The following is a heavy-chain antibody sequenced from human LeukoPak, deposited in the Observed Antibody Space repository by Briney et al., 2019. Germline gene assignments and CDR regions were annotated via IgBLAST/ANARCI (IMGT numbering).Heavy chain of an antibody. V-gene: IGHV4-61*02. D-gene: IGHD3-22*01. Sequence: PSQTLSLTCTVSGGSISSGSYYWSWIRQPAGKALEWIGRIYTSGSTNYNSSLKSRVTISGDTSENQFSLRLSSVTAADTAVYYCARASYSYDISGWVPFDYWGQGTLVTVSS. CDR2: IYTSGST. CDR3: ARASYSYDISGWVPFDY. CDR1: GGSISSGSYY. J-gene: IGHJ4*02.